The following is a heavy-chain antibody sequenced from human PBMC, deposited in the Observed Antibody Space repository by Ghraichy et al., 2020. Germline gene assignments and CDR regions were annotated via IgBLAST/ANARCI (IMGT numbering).Heavy chain of an antibody. CDR1: GFTLSDYW. D-gene: IGHD1-26*01. CDR2: IKQDESEK. V-gene: IGHV3-7*03. Sequence: GGSPRLSCVASGFTLSDYWMTWVRQAPGKGLEWVANIKQDESEKYYVDSVRGRFTVSRDNARNSLYLQMNSLRGDDTAVYYCARIRVETYYGADYWGQGTLVTVSS. J-gene: IGHJ4*02. CDR3: ARIRVETYYGADY.